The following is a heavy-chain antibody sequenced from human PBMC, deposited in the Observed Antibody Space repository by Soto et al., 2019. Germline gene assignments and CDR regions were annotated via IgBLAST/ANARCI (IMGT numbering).Heavy chain of an antibody. D-gene: IGHD3-22*01. J-gene: IGHJ3*02. Sequence: PSETLSLTCTVSGDSISSGGYYWSWIRQHPGKGLEWIGYIYYSGSTYYSPSLKSRVTISVDTSKNQFSLKLSSVTAADTAVYYCASIVYYYDSSGYYSPGAFDIWGQGTMVTVSS. CDR1: GDSISSGGYY. CDR3: ASIVYYYDSSGYYSPGAFDI. CDR2: IYYSGST. V-gene: IGHV4-31*03.